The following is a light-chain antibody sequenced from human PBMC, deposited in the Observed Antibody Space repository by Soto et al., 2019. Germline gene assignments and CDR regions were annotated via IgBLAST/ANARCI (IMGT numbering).Light chain of an antibody. CDR2: SAS. V-gene: IGKV1-5*01. CDR3: QQYNSYSIT. Sequence: WFRQRPGRLPEVLIYSASPLQSGVPSRFSGSGSGTEFTLTISSLQPDDFATYYCQQYNSYSITFGQGTRLEIK. J-gene: IGKJ5*01.